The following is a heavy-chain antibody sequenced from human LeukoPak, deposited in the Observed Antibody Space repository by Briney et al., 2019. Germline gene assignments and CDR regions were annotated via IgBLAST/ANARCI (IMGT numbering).Heavy chain of an antibody. CDR1: GFTFSSYW. J-gene: IGHJ4*02. D-gene: IGHD2-2*01. V-gene: IGHV3-74*01. CDR2: INSDGSIT. Sequence: GGSLRLSCAASGFTFSSYWMHWVRQAPGKGLVWVSRINSDGSITSYADSVKGRFTISRDNSKNTLYVQMNSLRPEDTAVYYCAKDLGSVVPAADWGQGTLVTVSS. CDR3: AKDLGSVVPAAD.